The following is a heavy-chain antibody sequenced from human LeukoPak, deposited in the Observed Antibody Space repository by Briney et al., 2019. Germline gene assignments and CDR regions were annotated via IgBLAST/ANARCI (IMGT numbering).Heavy chain of an antibody. Sequence: PSETLSLTCTVSGGSISSSSYYWGWIRQPPGKGLEWIGSIYYSGSTYYNPSLKSRVTISVDTSKNQFSLKLSSVTAADTAVYYCARVLYDFWSGVPGGNWFDPWGQGTLVTVSS. D-gene: IGHD3-3*01. CDR3: ARVLYDFWSGVPGGNWFDP. V-gene: IGHV4-39*07. J-gene: IGHJ5*02. CDR2: IYYSGST. CDR1: GGSISSSSYY.